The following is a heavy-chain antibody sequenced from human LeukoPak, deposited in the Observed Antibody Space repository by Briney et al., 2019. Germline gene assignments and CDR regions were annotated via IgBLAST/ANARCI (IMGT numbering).Heavy chain of an antibody. V-gene: IGHV3-33*01. CDR1: GFTFSSYG. Sequence: PGRSLRLSCAASGFTFSSYGMHWVRQAPGKGLEWVAVIWYDGSNKYYADSAKGRFTISRDNSKNTLYLQMNSLRAEDTAVYYCARDLEACLGYWGQGTLVTVSS. CDR2: IWYDGSNK. CDR3: ARDLEACLGY. D-gene: IGHD3-16*01. J-gene: IGHJ4*02.